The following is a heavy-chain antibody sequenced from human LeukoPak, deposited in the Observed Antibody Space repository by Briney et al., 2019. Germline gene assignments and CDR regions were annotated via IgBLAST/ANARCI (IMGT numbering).Heavy chain of an antibody. CDR1: GYTFTSYY. V-gene: IGHV1-46*01. CDR2: ISPSGGST. J-gene: IGHJ4*02. CDR3: ARDSGSYLPLGY. D-gene: IGHD1-26*01. Sequence: ASVKVSCKASGYTFTSYYMHWVRQAPGQGLEWMGIISPSGGSTSYAQKFQGRVTMTRDTSTSTVYMELSSLRSEDTAVYYCARDSGSYLPLGYWGQGTLVTVSS.